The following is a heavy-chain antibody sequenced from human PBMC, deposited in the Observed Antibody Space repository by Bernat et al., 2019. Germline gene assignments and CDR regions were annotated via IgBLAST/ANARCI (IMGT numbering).Heavy chain of an antibody. CDR3: AKVPIVATIGGWFDP. V-gene: IGHV3-30*18. CDR1: GFTSSSYG. Sequence: QVQLVESGGGVVQPGSSLRLSCAASGFTSSSYGMHWVRQAPGKGLEWVAVISYDGSNKYYADSVKGRFTISRDNSKNTLYLQMNSLRAEDTAVYYCAKVPIVATIGGWFDPWGQGTLVTVSS. D-gene: IGHD5-12*01. CDR2: ISYDGSNK. J-gene: IGHJ5*02.